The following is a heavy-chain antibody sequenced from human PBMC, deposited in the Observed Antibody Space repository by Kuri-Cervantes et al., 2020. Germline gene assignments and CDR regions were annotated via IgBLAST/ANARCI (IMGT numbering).Heavy chain of an antibody. J-gene: IGHJ6*04. CDR1: GYTFTRYA. CDR2: IIPIFGTA. Sequence: SVKVSCKASGYTFTRYAISWVRQAPGQGLEWMGGIIPIFGTANYAQKFQGRVTITADKSTSTAYMELSSLRSEDTAVYYCARDQDYYGSGSYSTHQHVWGKGTTVTVSS. D-gene: IGHD3-10*01. V-gene: IGHV1-69*06. CDR3: ARDQDYYGSGSYSTHQHV.